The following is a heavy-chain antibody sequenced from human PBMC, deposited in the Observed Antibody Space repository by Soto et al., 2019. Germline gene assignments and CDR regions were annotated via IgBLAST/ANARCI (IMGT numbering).Heavy chain of an antibody. CDR1: GFTFSSYA. J-gene: IGHJ4*02. V-gene: IGHV3-30-3*01. D-gene: IGHD1-26*01. CDR2: ISYDGSNK. CDR3: ARGAGSWEPVDY. Sequence: QVQLVESGGGVVQPGRSLRLSCAASGFTFSSYAMHWVRQAPGKGLEWVAVISYDGSNKYYADSVKGRFTISRDNSKNTLYLQMNSLKSEDTAVYYCARGAGSWEPVDYWGQGTLVTVSS.